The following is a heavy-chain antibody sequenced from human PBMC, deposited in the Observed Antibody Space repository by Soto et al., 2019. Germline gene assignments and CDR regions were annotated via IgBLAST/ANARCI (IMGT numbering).Heavy chain of an antibody. CDR3: AHSIGGWYEPFDS. CDR1: GFSLSTSGMG. J-gene: IGHJ4*02. CDR2: TYWSDHE. V-gene: IGHV2-5*01. D-gene: IGHD6-19*01. Sequence: QITLKESGPTVVKPTQTRTLTCTFSGFSLSTSGMGVGWIRQPPGKALEWLALTYWSDHEYHSASLKSRLTITKDTSKNRVVLSMTNMDPVDTATYYCAHSIGGWYEPFDSWGQGTLVTVSS.